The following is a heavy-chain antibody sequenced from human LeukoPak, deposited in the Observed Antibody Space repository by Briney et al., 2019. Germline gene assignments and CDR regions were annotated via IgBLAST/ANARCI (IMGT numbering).Heavy chain of an antibody. CDR2: IYNSRST. D-gene: IGHD2-21*01. V-gene: IGHV4-59*08. CDR1: GGSISSYY. CDR3: ARRNILTEGEAFDI. Sequence: SETLSLTCSVSGGSISSYYWTWIRQPLGKGLEWIGYIYNSRSTNYNPSLRSRVTISLDTSKNQFSLILNSVTAADTAVYYCARRNILTEGEAFDIWGQGTMVIVSS. J-gene: IGHJ3*02.